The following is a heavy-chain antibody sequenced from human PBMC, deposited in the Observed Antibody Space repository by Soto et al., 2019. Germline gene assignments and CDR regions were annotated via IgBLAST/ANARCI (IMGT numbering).Heavy chain of an antibody. CDR2: ISYDETNE. CDR3: AKDLRTTISDYGMDV. Sequence: PVGSIRLSCVASGFTFGSHGMHWVRQARGKGLEWVAVISYDETNEHYVDSVKGRFTISRDNSKSILYLQMNRLRPEDTAVYKCAKDLRTTISDYGMDVWGQGTTVTVSS. J-gene: IGHJ6*02. V-gene: IGHV3-30*18. CDR1: GFTFGSHG.